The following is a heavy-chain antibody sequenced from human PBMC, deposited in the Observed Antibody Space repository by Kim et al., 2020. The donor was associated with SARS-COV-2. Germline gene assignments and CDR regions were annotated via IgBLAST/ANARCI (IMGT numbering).Heavy chain of an antibody. CDR3: AARRGDYGSGTYYNDAFDI. CDR1: GYSFTTYW. CDR2: IYPGDSDT. V-gene: IGHV5-51*01. J-gene: IGHJ3*02. Sequence: GESLKISCKGSGYSFTTYWIGWVRQMPGKGLEWMAIIYPGDSDTRYSPSFQGQVTISADKSISTAYPRWSSLKASDTAMYYCAARRGDYGSGTYYNDAFDIWGQGTMVTVSS. D-gene: IGHD3-10*01.